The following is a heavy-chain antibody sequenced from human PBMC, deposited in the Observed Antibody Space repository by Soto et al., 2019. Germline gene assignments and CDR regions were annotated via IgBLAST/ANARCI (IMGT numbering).Heavy chain of an antibody. D-gene: IGHD2-21*01. CDR3: ARRAVVAVTGSLDNWLDP. CDR1: GFTFSTYS. Sequence: GGSLRLSCAASGFTFSTYSMNWVRQAPGKGLEWVSYITGRSSTIYYADSVKGRFTISRDNAKNSLYLQMSSLRAEDTAVYYCARRAVVAVTGSLDNWLDPWGQGILVTVSS. CDR2: ITGRSSTI. J-gene: IGHJ5*02. V-gene: IGHV3-48*01.